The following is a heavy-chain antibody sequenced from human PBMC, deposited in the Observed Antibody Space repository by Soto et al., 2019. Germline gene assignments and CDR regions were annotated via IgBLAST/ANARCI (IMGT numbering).Heavy chain of an antibody. CDR2: INAGNGNT. J-gene: IGHJ4*02. Sequence: ASVKVSCKASGYTFTSYAMHWVRQAPGQRLEWMGWINAGNGNTKYSQKFQGRVTITRDTSASTAYMELSSLRSEDTAVYYCARVPTYYYDSSGYYLDYWGQGNLVTVSS. CDR3: ARVPTYYYDSSGYYLDY. CDR1: GYTFTSYA. D-gene: IGHD3-22*01. V-gene: IGHV1-3*01.